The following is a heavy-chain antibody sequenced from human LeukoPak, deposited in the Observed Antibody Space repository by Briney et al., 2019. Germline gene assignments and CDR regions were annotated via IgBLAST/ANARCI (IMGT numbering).Heavy chain of an antibody. CDR2: ISWNSGSI. CDR3: AKGRTTAVAGHFDY. Sequence: GGSLRLSCAASGFTFDDYAMHWVRQAPGKGLEWVSGISWNSGSIGYADSVKGRFTISRDNAKNSLYLQMNSLRAEDTALYYCAKGRTTAVAGHFDYWGQGTLVTVSS. D-gene: IGHD6-19*01. J-gene: IGHJ4*02. V-gene: IGHV3-9*01. CDR1: GFTFDDYA.